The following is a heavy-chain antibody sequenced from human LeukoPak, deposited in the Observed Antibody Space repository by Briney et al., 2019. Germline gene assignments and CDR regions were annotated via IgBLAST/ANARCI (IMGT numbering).Heavy chain of an antibody. D-gene: IGHD6-19*01. Sequence: SQTLSLTCTVSGGSISSSSYYWGWIRQPPGKGLEWIGSIYYSGSTYYNPSLKSRVTTSVDTSKNQFSLKLSSVTAADTAVYYCAREGDQQWLAPNWGQGTLVTVSS. CDR2: IYYSGST. CDR3: AREGDQQWLAPN. V-gene: IGHV4-39*07. J-gene: IGHJ4*02. CDR1: GGSISSSSYY.